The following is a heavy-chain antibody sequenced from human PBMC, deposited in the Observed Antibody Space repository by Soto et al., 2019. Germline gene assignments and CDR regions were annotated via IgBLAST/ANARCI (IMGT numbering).Heavy chain of an antibody. J-gene: IGHJ3*02. D-gene: IGHD2-21*01. CDR3: ARGYYRAAFDI. V-gene: IGHV4-31*03. CDR2: IYYSGSN. CDR1: VGSISSGGYY. Sequence: QVQLQESGPGLVKPSQTLSLTCTVSVGSISSGGYYWSWIRQHPGKGLEWIGYIYYSGSNYYNPSLKSRVTISVDTSKNQFSLKLSSVTAADTAVYYCARGYYRAAFDIWGQGTMVTVSS.